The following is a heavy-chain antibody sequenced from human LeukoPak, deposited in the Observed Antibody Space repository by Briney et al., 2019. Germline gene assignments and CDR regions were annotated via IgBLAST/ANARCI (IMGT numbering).Heavy chain of an antibody. CDR3: AKEKGPSSSWYGSPFDY. Sequence: GGSLRLSCAASGFTFSSYAMSWVRQAPGKGLEWVSAISGSGGSTYYADSVKGRFTISRDNSKNTLYLQMNSLRAEDTAVYYCAKEKGPSSSWYGSPFDYWGQGTLVTVSS. CDR1: GFTFSSYA. D-gene: IGHD6-13*01. V-gene: IGHV3-23*01. J-gene: IGHJ4*02. CDR2: ISGSGGST.